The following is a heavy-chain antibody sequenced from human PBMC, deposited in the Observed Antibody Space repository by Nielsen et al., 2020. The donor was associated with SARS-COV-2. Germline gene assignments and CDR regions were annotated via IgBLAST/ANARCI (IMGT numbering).Heavy chain of an antibody. CDR3: ARDNWGRMDV. V-gene: IGHV3-66*01. J-gene: IGHJ6*02. D-gene: IGHD7-27*01. CDR2: IYTDGST. CDR1: GFPISSRF. Sequence: GESLKISCGASGFPISSRFMSWVRQAAGKGLDWVSVIYTDGSTSHADSVKGRFTISRDNSKNTLYLQMNSLRAEDTAVYYCARDNWGRMDVWGQGTTVTVSS.